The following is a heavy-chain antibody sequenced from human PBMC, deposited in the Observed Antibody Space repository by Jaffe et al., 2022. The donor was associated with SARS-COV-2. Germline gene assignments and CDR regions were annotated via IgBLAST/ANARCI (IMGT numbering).Heavy chain of an antibody. CDR2: ISPDGSVS. D-gene: IGHD2-15*01. V-gene: IGHV3-7*01. Sequence: EVQLVESGGDLVQPGGSLRLSCTASGFMYSNYHMGWVRQAPGKGLEWVANISPDGSVSYYVDSVRGRFTISRDNAKNSLFLQMNSLRADDTALYYCARDGGQLDYWGQGTLVTVSS. CDR1: GFMYSNYH. J-gene: IGHJ4*02. CDR3: ARDGGQLDY.